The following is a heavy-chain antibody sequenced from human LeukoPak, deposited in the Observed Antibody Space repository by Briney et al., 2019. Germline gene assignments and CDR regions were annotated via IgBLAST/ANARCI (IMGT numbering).Heavy chain of an antibody. CDR3: ARAVGSGSFQTYYYYMDV. CDR2: INHSGST. D-gene: IGHD3-10*01. Sequence: PSETLSLTCAVYGGSFSGYYWSWLRQSPEKGLEWIGEINHSGSTNYNPSLKSRVTISVDTSRSQFSLKLSSVTAADTAVYYCARAVGSGSFQTYYYYMDVWGKGTTVTISS. J-gene: IGHJ6*03. CDR1: GGSFSGYY. V-gene: IGHV4-34*01.